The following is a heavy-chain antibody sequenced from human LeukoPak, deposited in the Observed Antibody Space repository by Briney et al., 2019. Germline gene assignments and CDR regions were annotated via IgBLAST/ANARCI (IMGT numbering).Heavy chain of an antibody. Sequence: PGTSLRLSCAAAGCTFSSYGMHWLRQAADKGLELVAVIWYYGSNRYYADLVKGRFTTSTVNSKNTLHLQMNSLRAEDTGVYYCAKMPEGLRFRYYYYYMDVWGKGTTVTVSS. CDR3: AKMPEGLRFRYYYYYMDV. V-gene: IGHV3-33*06. J-gene: IGHJ6*03. CDR1: GCTFSSYG. D-gene: IGHD5-12*01. CDR2: IWYYGSNR.